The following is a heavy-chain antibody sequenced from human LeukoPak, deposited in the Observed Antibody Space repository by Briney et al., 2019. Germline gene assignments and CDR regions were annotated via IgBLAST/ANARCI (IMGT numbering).Heavy chain of an antibody. D-gene: IGHD2-15*01. CDR2: ISGSGGTT. V-gene: IGHV3-23*01. CDR1: GFTFSSYA. CDR3: GKDRCTGGTCYSTDS. Sequence: AGGSLRLSCAASGFTFSSYAMSWVRQAPGKGLEWVSEISGSGGTTDYAGSVKGRFTISRDNSKKTLYLQMTSLRAEDTAVYYCGKDRCTGGTCYSTDSWGQGTLVTVSS. J-gene: IGHJ4*02.